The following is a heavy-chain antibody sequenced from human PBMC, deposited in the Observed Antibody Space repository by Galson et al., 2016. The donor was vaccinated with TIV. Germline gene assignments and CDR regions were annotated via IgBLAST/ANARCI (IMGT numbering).Heavy chain of an antibody. CDR2: ISTNNGDR. Sequence: SVKVSCKASGYSFTSYGISWVRQAPGQGPEWMGWISTNNGDRKYVQKFQARVIMTTDTSTTTAFMELRSLKTDDTAVYYFARGSYSNHGMDVWGQGTTVTVSS. CDR3: ARGSYSNHGMDV. CDR1: GYSFTSYG. D-gene: IGHD6-13*01. J-gene: IGHJ6*02. V-gene: IGHV1-18*01.